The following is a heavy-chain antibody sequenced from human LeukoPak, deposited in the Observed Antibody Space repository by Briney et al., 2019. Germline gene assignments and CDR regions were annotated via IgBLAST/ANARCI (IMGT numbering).Heavy chain of an antibody. Sequence: PSETLSLTCAVYGGSFSGYYWSWIRQPPGKGLEWIGEINHSGSTNYNPSLKSRVTISLDTSQNQFSLKLSSVTAADTAVYYCARDTSRNYDFWSGYEQYNWFDPWGQGTLVTVSS. CDR3: ARDTSRNYDFWSGYEQYNWFDP. J-gene: IGHJ5*02. CDR1: GGSFSGYY. D-gene: IGHD3-3*01. CDR2: INHSGST. V-gene: IGHV4-34*01.